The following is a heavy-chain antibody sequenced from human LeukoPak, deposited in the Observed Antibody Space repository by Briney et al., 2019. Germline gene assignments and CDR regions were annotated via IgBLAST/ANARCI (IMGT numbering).Heavy chain of an antibody. Sequence: EASVKVSCKASGYTFTGYYMHWVRQAPGQGLEWVGWINPNSGGTNYAQKFQGRVTMTRDTSISTAYMELSRLRSDDTAVYYCARVRRPRLVVGLDYWGQGTLVTVSS. V-gene: IGHV1-2*02. J-gene: IGHJ4*02. CDR2: INPNSGGT. CDR1: GYTFTGYY. CDR3: ARVRRPRLVVGLDY. D-gene: IGHD3-22*01.